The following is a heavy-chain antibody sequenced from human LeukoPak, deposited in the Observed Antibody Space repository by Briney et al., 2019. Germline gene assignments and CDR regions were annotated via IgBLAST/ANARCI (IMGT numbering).Heavy chain of an antibody. V-gene: IGHV3-73*01. D-gene: IGHD3-22*01. Sequence: GGSLRLSCAASGFTFSGSAIHWVRQSSGKGLEWVGQIDKKDKGYATATAYAASVKGRFTISRDNAKNTLHLQMTSLRAEDTAVYYCARGGPDSSDYSSLFDYWGRGILVTVSS. J-gene: IGHJ4*02. CDR3: ARGGPDSSDYSSLFDY. CDR1: GFTFSGSA. CDR2: IDKKDKGYATAT.